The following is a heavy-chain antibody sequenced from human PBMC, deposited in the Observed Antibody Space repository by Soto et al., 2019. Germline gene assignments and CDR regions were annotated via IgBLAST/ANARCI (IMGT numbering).Heavy chain of an antibody. Sequence: EVQLLESGGGLVQPGGSLRLSCAASGFTFSNYAVTWVRQAPGKGLEWVSTISGSGGSTYYAVSVKGRFTISRDNSKNTLYLQMNSLRAEDMAVYYCAKDQGSSWYEIDYWGQGTLVTVSS. CDR1: GFTFSNYA. CDR2: ISGSGGST. D-gene: IGHD6-13*01. J-gene: IGHJ4*02. CDR3: AKDQGSSWYEIDY. V-gene: IGHV3-23*01.